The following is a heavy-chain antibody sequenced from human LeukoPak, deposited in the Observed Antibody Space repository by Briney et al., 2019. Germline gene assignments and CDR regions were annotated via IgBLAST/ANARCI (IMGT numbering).Heavy chain of an antibody. J-gene: IGHJ4*02. V-gene: IGHV4-39*01. D-gene: IGHD5-24*01. CDR2: IYYSWST. Sequence: SETLSLTCTVSGGSISSSSYYWGWIRQPPGKGLEGIGSIYYSWSTYYNPCLNSPVTITAATSKNQFSRKLSSVTAADTAVYCWVGVGDGYEEGFGYFDYWGQGTLVTVSS. CDR1: GGSISSSSYY. CDR3: VGVGDGYEEGFGYFDY.